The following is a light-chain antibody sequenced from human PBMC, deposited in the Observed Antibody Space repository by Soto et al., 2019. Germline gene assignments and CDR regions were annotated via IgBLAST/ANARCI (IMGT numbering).Light chain of an antibody. CDR2: DVN. V-gene: IGLV2-8*01. CDR1: SSDIGGYNY. Sequence: QSALTQPPSASGSPGQSVTISCTGTSSDIGGYNYVSWYQQHPGKAPKLMIYDVNKRPSGVPDRFSGSKSGNTASLTVSGLQAEDEADYFCSSYAGSTINVMFGGGTKVTGL. CDR3: SSYAGSTINVM. J-gene: IGLJ3*02.